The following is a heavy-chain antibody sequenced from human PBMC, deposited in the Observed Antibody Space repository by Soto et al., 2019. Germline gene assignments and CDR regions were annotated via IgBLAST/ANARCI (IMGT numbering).Heavy chain of an antibody. J-gene: IGHJ4*02. CDR2: IYWDDDK. D-gene: IGHD2-2*01. V-gene: IGHV2-5*02. CDR3: AHRGKDIVVEQQWLAYFDY. Sequence: QITLKESGPTLVNPTQTLTLTCTFSGFSLSTSGVGVGWIRQPPGKALEWLALIYWDDDKRYSPSLKSRLTISKDTSKNQVVLTMTNMDPVDTATYYCAHRGKDIVVEQQWLAYFDYWGQGTLVTVSS. CDR1: GFSLSTSGVG.